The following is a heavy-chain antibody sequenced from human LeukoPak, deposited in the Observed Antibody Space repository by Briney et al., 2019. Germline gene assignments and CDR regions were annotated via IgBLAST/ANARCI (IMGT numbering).Heavy chain of an antibody. Sequence: ASVKVSCTGSGYTFSSYDINWVRQATGQGLEWMGWMNPDAGNSGYAQKFQGRVTVTRDTSISTAYMELSSLRSEDTAVYYCARLSQTPAYYDTSVYYYLGYWGQGTLVTVSS. CDR1: GYTFSSYD. CDR2: MNPDAGNS. D-gene: IGHD3-22*01. J-gene: IGHJ4*02. V-gene: IGHV1-8*01. CDR3: ARLSQTPAYYDTSVYYYLGY.